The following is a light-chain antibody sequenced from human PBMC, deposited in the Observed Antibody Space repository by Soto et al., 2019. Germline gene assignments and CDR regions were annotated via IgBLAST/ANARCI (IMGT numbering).Light chain of an antibody. Sequence: DNQMTQSPSSLSASVGDRVTITCRASQSITNSLNWYQHKPGKATTLVVYAASSLQSGVPSRFSGSGSRTDFTLTISSLQPEDFATYFCQQGHSMPFTFGPGTKVDIK. V-gene: IGKV1-39*01. CDR3: QQGHSMPFT. CDR1: QSITNS. CDR2: AAS. J-gene: IGKJ3*01.